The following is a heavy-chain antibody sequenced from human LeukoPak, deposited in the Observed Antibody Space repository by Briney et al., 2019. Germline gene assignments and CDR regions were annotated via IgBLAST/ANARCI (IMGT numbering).Heavy chain of an antibody. D-gene: IGHD3-10*01. V-gene: IGHV1-18*01. CDR3: ARAPYGSGSYPLDY. CDR2: ISAYNGNT. J-gene: IGHJ4*02. CDR1: GYTFTSYG. Sequence: GASVKVSCKASGYTFTSYGISWVRQAPGQGLEWMGWISAYNGNTNYAQKLQGRVTMTTDTSTSTAYMELRSLRSDDTAVYYCARAPYGSGSYPLDYWGQGTLVTVSS.